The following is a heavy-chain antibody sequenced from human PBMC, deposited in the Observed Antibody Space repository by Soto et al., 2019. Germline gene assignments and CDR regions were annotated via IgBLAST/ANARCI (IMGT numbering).Heavy chain of an antibody. V-gene: IGHV3-30*18. D-gene: IGHD6-19*01. CDR2: ISYDGSNK. CDR3: AKDLDEAVAGQFDY. J-gene: IGHJ4*02. CDR1: GFTFSSYG. Sequence: GGSLRLSCAASGFTFSSYGMHWVRQAPGKGLEWVAVISYDGSNKYYADSVKGRFTISRDNSKNTLYLQMNSLRAEDTAVYYCAKDLDEAVAGQFDYWGQGTLVTVSS.